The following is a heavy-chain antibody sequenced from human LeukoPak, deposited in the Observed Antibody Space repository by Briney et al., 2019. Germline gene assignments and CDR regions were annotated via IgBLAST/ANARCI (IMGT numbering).Heavy chain of an antibody. Sequence: PGGSLRLSCAASGFTFSNAWMSWVRQAPGPGLEWVAVIWYDGSNKYYADSVKGRFTISRDNSKNTLYLQMNSLRAEDTALYYCAKVARDGYNDYWGQGTMVTVSS. CDR2: IWYDGSNK. CDR1: GFTFSNAW. CDR3: AKVARDGYNDY. J-gene: IGHJ3*01. V-gene: IGHV3-33*06. D-gene: IGHD5-24*01.